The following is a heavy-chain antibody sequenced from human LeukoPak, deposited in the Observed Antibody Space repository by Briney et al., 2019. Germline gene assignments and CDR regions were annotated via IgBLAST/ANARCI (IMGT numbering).Heavy chain of an antibody. Sequence: PSGTLSLTCAVSGGSISSNNWWTWVRPPPGKGLEWIGEIYHSGSTNYNPSLKSRVTISVDKSKNQFSLRLSSVTAADTAVYYCARHTYYYDSSGGKRYYFDHWGQGTLVTVSS. V-gene: IGHV4-4*02. CDR3: ARHTYYYDSSGGKRYYFDH. J-gene: IGHJ4*02. CDR2: IYHSGST. CDR1: GGSISSNNW. D-gene: IGHD3-22*01.